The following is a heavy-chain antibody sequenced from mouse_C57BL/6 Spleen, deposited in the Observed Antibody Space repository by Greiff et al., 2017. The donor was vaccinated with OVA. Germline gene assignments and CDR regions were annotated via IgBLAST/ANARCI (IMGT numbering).Heavy chain of an antibody. V-gene: IGHV1-53*01. D-gene: IGHD2-2*01. J-gene: IGHJ1*03. CDR3: ARNLGYYGYFDV. Sequence: QVQLQQPGTELVKPGASVKLSCKASGYTFTSYWMHWVKQRPGQGLEWIGNINPSNGGTNYNEKFKSKATLTVDKSSSTAYMQLSSLTSEDSAVYDGARNLGYYGYFDVWGTGTTVTVSS. CDR2: INPSNGGT. CDR1: GYTFTSYW.